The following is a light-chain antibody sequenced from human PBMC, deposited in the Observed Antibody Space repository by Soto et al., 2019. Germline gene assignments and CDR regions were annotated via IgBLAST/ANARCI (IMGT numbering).Light chain of an antibody. CDR2: DAS. CDR3: QQAYSFPIT. J-gene: IGKJ5*01. V-gene: IGKV3-11*01. Sequence: EIVLTQSPGTLSLSPGERATLSCMASQSVSSYLAWYQQKPGQAPRLLIYDASNRATGIPARFSGSGSGTDFTLSINSLQPEDFATYYCQQAYSFPITFGQGTRLEIK. CDR1: QSVSSY.